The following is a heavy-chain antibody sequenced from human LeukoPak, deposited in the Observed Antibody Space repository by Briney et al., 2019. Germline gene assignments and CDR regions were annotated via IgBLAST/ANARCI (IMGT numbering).Heavy chain of an antibody. J-gene: IGHJ4*02. Sequence: GGSLRLSCAASGFTFSSYSMNWVRQAPGKGLEWVSSISSSSSYIYYADSVKGRFTISRDNAKNSLYLQMNSLRAEDTAVYYCARDLELYCSSTSCYSPFDYWGQGTLVTVSS. CDR2: ISSSSSYI. D-gene: IGHD2-2*02. V-gene: IGHV3-21*01. CDR1: GFTFSSYS. CDR3: ARDLELYCSSTSCYSPFDY.